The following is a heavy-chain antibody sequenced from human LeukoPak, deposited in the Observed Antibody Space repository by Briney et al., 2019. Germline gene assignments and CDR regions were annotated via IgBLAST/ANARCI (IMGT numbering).Heavy chain of an antibody. D-gene: IGHD4-11*01. Sequence: PGGSLRLSCAASGFTFSSYSMNWVRQAPGKGLEWVSSISSSSSYIYYADSVKGRFTISRDNAKNSLYLQMNSLRAGDTAVYYCARDKHDYSNYVPFLDYWGQGTLVTVSS. V-gene: IGHV3-21*01. CDR3: ARDKHDYSNYVPFLDY. CDR2: ISSSSSYI. CDR1: GFTFSSYS. J-gene: IGHJ4*02.